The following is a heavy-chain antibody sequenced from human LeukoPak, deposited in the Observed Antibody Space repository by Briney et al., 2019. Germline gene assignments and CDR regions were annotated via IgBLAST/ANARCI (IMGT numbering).Heavy chain of an antibody. CDR2: INHSGST. D-gene: IGHD3-10*01. Sequence: SETLSLTCAVYGGSFSGYYWSWIRQPPGKGLEWIGEINHSGSTNYNPSLKSRVTISVDTSKNQFSLKLSSVTAADTAVYYCARHYYGSGSYRAYYYYMDVWGKGTTVTISS. V-gene: IGHV4-34*01. J-gene: IGHJ6*03. CDR1: GGSFSGYY. CDR3: ARHYYGSGSYRAYYYYMDV.